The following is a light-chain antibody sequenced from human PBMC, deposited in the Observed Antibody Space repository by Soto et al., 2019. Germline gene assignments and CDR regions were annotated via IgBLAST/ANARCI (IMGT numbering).Light chain of an antibody. CDR2: LAS. Sequence: EIVLTQSPGTLSLSPGERATLSCRASQTVSSSYLSWYQQKPGQAPRLLIYLASSRATGIPDRFSGSGSGTDFTLTISRLEPEDFAVYYCQQYGSSRTFGGGTKVEIK. CDR3: QQYGSSRT. J-gene: IGKJ4*01. V-gene: IGKV3-20*01. CDR1: QTVSSSY.